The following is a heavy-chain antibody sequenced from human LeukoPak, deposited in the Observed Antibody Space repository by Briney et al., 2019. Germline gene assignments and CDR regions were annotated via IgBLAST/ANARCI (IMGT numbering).Heavy chain of an antibody. J-gene: IGHJ4*02. D-gene: IGHD2-2*01. Sequence: GRSLRLSCAASGFTFSSYYMHWVRQAPGKCLEWVAVVHNDGDTKYFGDSVKGRFTISRDNAKNSLYLQMNGLRAEDTAVYYCARGPSSQFRTDYWGQGTLVTVSS. V-gene: IGHV3-33*01. CDR3: ARGPSSQFRTDY. CDR2: VHNDGDTK. CDR1: GFTFSSYY.